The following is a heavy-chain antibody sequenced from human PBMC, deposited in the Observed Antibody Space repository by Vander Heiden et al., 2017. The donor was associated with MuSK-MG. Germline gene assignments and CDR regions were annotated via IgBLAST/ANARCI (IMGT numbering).Heavy chain of an antibody. V-gene: IGHV1-2*06. Sequence: QVQLVQSGAEVKKPGASVKVSCKASGYTFTDYYMDWVRQAPGQGLEWMGRIIPNSGATKYAQKFQGRVTMTRDTSIRTAYMELSGLTSDDTAVYYCASQMATVEAFDYWGQGTLVTVSS. CDR1: GYTFTDYY. D-gene: IGHD5-12*01. CDR3: ASQMATVEAFDY. J-gene: IGHJ4*02. CDR2: IIPNSGAT.